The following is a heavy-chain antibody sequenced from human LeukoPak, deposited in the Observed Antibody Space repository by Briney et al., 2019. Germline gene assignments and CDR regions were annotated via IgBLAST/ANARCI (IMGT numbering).Heavy chain of an antibody. J-gene: IGHJ3*02. CDR1: GFTFSSYW. V-gene: IGHV3-7*01. D-gene: IGHD6-13*01. CDR2: IKQDGSEK. CDR3: ARVIAAAGLNAFDI. Sequence: GGSLRLSCAASGFTFSSYWMSWVRQAPGKGLEWVANIKQDGSEKYYVDSVKGRFTICRDNAKNSLYLQMNSLRAEDTAVYYCARVIAAAGLNAFDIWGQGTMVTVSS.